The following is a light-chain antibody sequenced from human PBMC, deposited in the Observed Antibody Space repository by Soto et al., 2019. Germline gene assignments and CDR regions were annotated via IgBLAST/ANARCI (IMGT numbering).Light chain of an antibody. Sequence: IQMDESPSTLPGSVGERVTITCRASQTISSWLAWYQQKPGKAPKLLIYKASTLKSGVPSRSSGSGSGTEFTLTISSLQPDDFAPYYCQLSTCYSKGFGQGGNVDIK. J-gene: IGKJ1*01. CDR3: QLSTCYSKG. CDR1: QTISSW. CDR2: KAS. V-gene: IGKV1-5*03.